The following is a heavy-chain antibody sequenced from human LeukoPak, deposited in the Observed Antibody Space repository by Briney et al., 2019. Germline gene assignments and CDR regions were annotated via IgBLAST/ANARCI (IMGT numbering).Heavy chain of an antibody. J-gene: IGHJ6*03. CDR3: ARAMGLRSSSSEYYYYYYYMDV. CDR1: GGSISSYY. D-gene: IGHD6-6*01. V-gene: IGHV4-59*01. Sequence: PSETLSLTCTVSGGSISSYYWSWIRQPPGKGLEWIGYIYYSGSTNYNPSLKSRVTISVDTSKNQFSLKLSSVTAADTAVYYCARAMGLRSSSSEYYYYYYYMDVWGKGTTVTVSS. CDR2: IYYSGST.